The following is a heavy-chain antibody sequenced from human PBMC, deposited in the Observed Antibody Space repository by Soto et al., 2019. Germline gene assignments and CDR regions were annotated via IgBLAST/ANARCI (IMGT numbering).Heavy chain of an antibody. V-gene: IGHV1-18*04. CDR2: ISGYNGNT. D-gene: IGHD6-13*01. J-gene: IGHJ6*02. CDR3: AREAAAERNYYGLDV. Sequence: QVQLVQSGPEVREPGASVKVSCKASGYIFSRYGISWVRQAPGQGLEWMAWISGYNGNTKFGERVQGRVNVTTDTSTSTAYMELRSLRSDDTAVYYCAREAAAERNYYGLDVWGQGTTVIVSS. CDR1: GYIFSRYG.